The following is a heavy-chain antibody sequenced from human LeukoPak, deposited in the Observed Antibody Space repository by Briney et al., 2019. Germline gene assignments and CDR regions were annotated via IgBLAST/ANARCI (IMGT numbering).Heavy chain of an antibody. J-gene: IGHJ5*02. V-gene: IGHV4-34*01. Sequence: SETLSLTCAVYGGSLSGYYWSWIGQPPGKGLEWNGEINHSGSTNYNPSLKSRVTISVDTSKNQFSLKLSSVTAADTAVYYCARGYCSSTSCPRGRFDPWGQGSLVTVSS. CDR2: INHSGST. D-gene: IGHD2-2*01. CDR3: ARGYCSSTSCPRGRFDP. CDR1: GGSLSGYY.